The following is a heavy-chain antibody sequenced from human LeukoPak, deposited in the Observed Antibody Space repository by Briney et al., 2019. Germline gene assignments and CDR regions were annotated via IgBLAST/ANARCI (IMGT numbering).Heavy chain of an antibody. V-gene: IGHV4-34*01. J-gene: IGHJ3*02. CDR2: INHSGST. CDR3: ARDQGSSWSKAHDAFDI. CDR1: GGSFSGYY. Sequence: SETLSLTCAVYGGSFSGYYWSWIRQPPGKGLEWIGEINHSGSTNYNPSLKSRVTISVDTSKNQFSLKLSSVTAADTAVYYCARDQGSSWSKAHDAFDIWGQGTMVTVSS. D-gene: IGHD6-13*01.